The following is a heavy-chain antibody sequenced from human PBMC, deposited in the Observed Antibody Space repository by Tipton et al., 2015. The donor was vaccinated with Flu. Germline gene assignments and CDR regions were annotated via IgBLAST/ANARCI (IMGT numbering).Heavy chain of an antibody. D-gene: IGHD3-22*01. CDR3: ARAANHDSGGSYSGELAP. Sequence: TLSLTCTVSGDSVRSVSYYWSWVRQPVGKGLEWIGRVYVSGRTSYNPSLESRVTISLDTSKNQFSLNLRSVTAADTAVYYCARAANHDSGGSYSGELAPWGQGILVTVSS. CDR1: GDSVRSVSYY. J-gene: IGHJ5*02. V-gene: IGHV4-61*02. CDR2: VYVSGRT.